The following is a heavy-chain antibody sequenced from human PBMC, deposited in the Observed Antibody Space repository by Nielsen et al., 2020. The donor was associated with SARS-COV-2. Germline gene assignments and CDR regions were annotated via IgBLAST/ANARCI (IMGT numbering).Heavy chain of an antibody. CDR3: AKDGVVRGDALDL. J-gene: IGHJ3*01. V-gene: IGHV3-23*01. D-gene: IGHD3-10*01. Sequence: SLITSCASSGFTCNTYVMAWVRRAPGRGLQWVRGVSASGGSTYYTDSVKGRFSISRDNSKNTLFLQMHSLKVEDTALYYCAKDGVVRGDALDLWGQGTMVTVSS. CDR2: VSASGGST. CDR1: GFTCNTYV.